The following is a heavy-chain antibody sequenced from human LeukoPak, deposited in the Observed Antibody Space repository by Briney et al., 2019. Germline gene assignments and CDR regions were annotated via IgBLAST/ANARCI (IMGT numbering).Heavy chain of an antibody. D-gene: IGHD3-22*01. CDR1: GGSFSGYY. CDR3: AGTSSGYLRSFDY. CDR2: INHSGST. Sequence: PSETLSLTCAVYGGSFSGYYWSWTRQPPGKGLEWIGEINHSGSTNYNPSLKSRVTISVDTSKNQFSLKLSSVTAADTAVYYCAGTSSGYLRSFDYWGQGTLVTVSS. J-gene: IGHJ4*02. V-gene: IGHV4-34*01.